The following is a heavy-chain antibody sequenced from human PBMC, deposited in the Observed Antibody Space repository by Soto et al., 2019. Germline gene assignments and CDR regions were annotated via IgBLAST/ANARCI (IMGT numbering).Heavy chain of an antibody. V-gene: IGHV4-61*01. J-gene: IGHJ4*02. Sequence: SETLSLTCTVSGGSVTSTSSYWTWIRQPPGKGLECIGYISYSGSTDYNPSLKSRVTISVDTSKNQFSLQLSSVTTADTAVYYCARARIVVSGTIVDFWGLGTLVTVSS. D-gene: IGHD1-7*01. CDR2: ISYSGST. CDR1: GGSVTSTSSY. CDR3: ARARIVVSGTIVDF.